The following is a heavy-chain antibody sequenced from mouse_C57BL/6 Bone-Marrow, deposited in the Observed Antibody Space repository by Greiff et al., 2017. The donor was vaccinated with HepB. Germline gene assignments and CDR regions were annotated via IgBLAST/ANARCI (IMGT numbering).Heavy chain of an antibody. CDR2: ISNFAYSI. D-gene: IGHD6-5*01. Sequence: EVHLVESGGGLVQPGGSLKLSCAASGFTFSDYGMAWVRQAPRKGPEWVAFISNFAYSIYYADTVTGRFTISRENAKNTLYLEMSSLRSEDTAMYCCARLEYPVAYCAMDYWGRGKSVTVSS. V-gene: IGHV5-15*01. CDR1: GFTFSDYG. CDR3: ARLEYPVAYCAMDY. J-gene: IGHJ4*01.